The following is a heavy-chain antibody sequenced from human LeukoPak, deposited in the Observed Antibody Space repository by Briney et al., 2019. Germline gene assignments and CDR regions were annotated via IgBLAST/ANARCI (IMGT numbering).Heavy chain of an antibody. V-gene: IGHV3-23*01. CDR3: AKDSFPFIPAAENWFDP. J-gene: IGHJ5*02. CDR1: GFTFSSYA. Sequence: GGSLRLSCAASGFTFSSYATSCTPHPPRNGLESLSPISASGGSTYYADSVKGRFTISTDNSKNTLYLQMNSLRAEDTAVYYCAKDSFPFIPAAENWFDPWGQGTLVTVSS. D-gene: IGHD2-2*01. CDR2: ISASGGST.